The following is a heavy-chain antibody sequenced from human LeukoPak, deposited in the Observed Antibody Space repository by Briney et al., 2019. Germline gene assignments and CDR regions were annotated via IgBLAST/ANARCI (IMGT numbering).Heavy chain of an antibody. J-gene: IGHJ4*02. D-gene: IGHD3-3*01. CDR3: ARRHEAATPNYDFWSGYYFYFDY. CDR1: GGSISSSSYY. V-gene: IGHV4-39*01. Sequence: SETLSLTCTVSGGSISSSSYYWGWIRQPPGKGLEWMGSIYYSGSTYYNPSLKSRVTISVDTSKNQFSLKLSSVTAADTAVYYCARRHEAATPNYDFWSGYYFYFDYWGQGTLVTVSS. CDR2: IYYSGST.